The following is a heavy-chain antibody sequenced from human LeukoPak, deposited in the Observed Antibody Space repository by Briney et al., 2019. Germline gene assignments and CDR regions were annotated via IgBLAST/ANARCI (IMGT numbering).Heavy chain of an antibody. CDR2: ITYNGGRK. J-gene: IGHJ4*02. V-gene: IGHV3-30*04. D-gene: IGHD3-22*01. Sequence: PGRSLRLSCVASGFIFSGYAIHWVRQAPGKGLEWVALITYNGGRKDYTDSVKGRFTIDRDNSKNTVYLQMNSLRPDDTAIYFCARQEARNYYYEGLDYWGQGNLVTVSS. CDR1: GFIFSGYA. CDR3: ARQEARNYYYEGLDY.